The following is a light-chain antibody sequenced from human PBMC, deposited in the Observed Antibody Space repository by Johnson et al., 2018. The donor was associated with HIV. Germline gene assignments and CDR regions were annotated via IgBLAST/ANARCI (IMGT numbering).Light chain of an antibody. CDR2: ENN. J-gene: IGLJ1*01. Sequence: QSVLTQPPSVSAAPGQKVTISCSGSSSNIGNNYVSCYQQLPGTAPKLLIYENNKRPSGIPDRFSGSKSGTSATLGITVLQTGDEADYYCGACDSSLSPGGGVCGSGTEDSVL. CDR3: GACDSSLSPGGGV. CDR1: SSNIGNNY. V-gene: IGLV1-51*02.